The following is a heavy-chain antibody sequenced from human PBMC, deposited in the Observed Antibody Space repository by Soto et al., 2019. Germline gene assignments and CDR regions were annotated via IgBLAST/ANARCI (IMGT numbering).Heavy chain of an antibody. J-gene: IGHJ6*02. D-gene: IGHD2-2*01. Sequence: ASVKVSCKASGYTFTGYYMHWVRQAPGQGLEWMGWINPNSGGTNYAQKFQGRVTMTRDTSISTAYMELSRLRFEDTAVYYCARAACSSTSCHNHYYYGLDVWGQGTTVTVS. CDR2: INPNSGGT. CDR3: ARAACSSTSCHNHYYYGLDV. CDR1: GYTFTGYY. V-gene: IGHV1-2*02.